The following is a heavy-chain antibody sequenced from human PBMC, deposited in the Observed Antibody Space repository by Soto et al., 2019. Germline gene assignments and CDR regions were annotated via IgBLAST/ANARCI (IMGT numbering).Heavy chain of an antibody. J-gene: IGHJ6*02. V-gene: IGHV5-51*01. Sequence: GESLKISCKGSGYSLTSYWIGWVRQMPGKGLEWMGIIYPGDSDTRYSPSFQGQVTISADKSISTAYLQWSSLKASDTAMYYCAVTGYYDILTGYYIYYYYGMDVWGQGTTVTVSS. CDR2: IYPGDSDT. CDR1: GYSLTSYW. D-gene: IGHD3-9*01. CDR3: AVTGYYDILTGYYIYYYYGMDV.